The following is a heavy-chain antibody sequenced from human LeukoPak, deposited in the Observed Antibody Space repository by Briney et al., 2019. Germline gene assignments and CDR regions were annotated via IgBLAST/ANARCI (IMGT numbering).Heavy chain of an antibody. Sequence: KPGGSLRLSCAASGFTFSSYSMNWVRQAPGKGLEWVSSISSSSSYIYYADSVKGRFTISRDNAKNSLYLQMNSLRAEDTAVYYCARADSHYYGSGRPNTPGYFDYWGQGTLVTVSS. J-gene: IGHJ4*02. CDR1: GFTFSSYS. CDR2: ISSSSSYI. V-gene: IGHV3-21*01. CDR3: ARADSHYYGSGRPNTPGYFDY. D-gene: IGHD3-10*01.